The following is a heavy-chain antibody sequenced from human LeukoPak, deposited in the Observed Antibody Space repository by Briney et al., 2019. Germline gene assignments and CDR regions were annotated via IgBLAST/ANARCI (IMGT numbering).Heavy chain of an antibody. D-gene: IGHD3-22*01. Sequence: GGSLRLSCAASGFTFSADWMNWVRQAPGKGLEWVSYISGGGSIIYYADSVKGRFTISRDNAKKSLYLRVNSLRAEDTAVYYCARAEYYYDRPDAFDLWGQGTMVTVSS. CDR1: GFTFSADW. CDR3: ARAEYYYDRPDAFDL. CDR2: ISGGGSII. J-gene: IGHJ3*01. V-gene: IGHV3-11*01.